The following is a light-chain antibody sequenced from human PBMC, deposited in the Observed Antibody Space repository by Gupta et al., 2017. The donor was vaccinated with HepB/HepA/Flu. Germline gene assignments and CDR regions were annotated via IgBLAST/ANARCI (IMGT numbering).Light chain of an antibody. Sequence: DVLVTQSRLSLPVTLGQPASISCKSSQSLPYNDGNTFLNWFQQRPGQSPRRLIYKVSNRDSGVPDRFSGSGSGTDFTLKISRVEAEDVGIYYCMQGTHWPPSYTFGQGTKLEI. J-gene: IGKJ2*01. CDR3: MQGTHWPPSYT. CDR1: QSLPYNDGNTF. V-gene: IGKV2-30*01. CDR2: KVS.